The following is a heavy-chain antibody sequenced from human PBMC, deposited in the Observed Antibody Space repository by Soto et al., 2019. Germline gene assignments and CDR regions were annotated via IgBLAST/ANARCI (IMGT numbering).Heavy chain of an antibody. Sequence: SVEVSCKASGGTFSSYAISWVRQAPGQGLEWMGGIIPIFGTANYAQKFQGRVTITADESTSTAYMELSSLRSEDTAVYYCARVFQGYCSGGSCYGFDYWGQGTLVTVSS. D-gene: IGHD2-15*01. CDR3: ARVFQGYCSGGSCYGFDY. CDR2: IIPIFGTA. CDR1: GGTFSSYA. J-gene: IGHJ4*02. V-gene: IGHV1-69*13.